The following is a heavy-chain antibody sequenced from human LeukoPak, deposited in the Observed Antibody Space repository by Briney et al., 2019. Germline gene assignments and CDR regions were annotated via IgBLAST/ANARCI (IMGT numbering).Heavy chain of an antibody. V-gene: IGHV3-21*05. CDR3: ARDRSGWYGALDI. CDR2: ISRSSSVG. J-gene: IGHJ3*02. Sequence: PGRSLRLSCAASGLSFSSYGMTWVRRAPGKGRKWVSYISRSSSVGDYADTVKGRFTTSSDDAKLSLYLQMNSLRAEDTAVYYCARDRSGWYGALDIWGQGTMVTVSS. CDR1: GLSFSSYG. D-gene: IGHD6-19*01.